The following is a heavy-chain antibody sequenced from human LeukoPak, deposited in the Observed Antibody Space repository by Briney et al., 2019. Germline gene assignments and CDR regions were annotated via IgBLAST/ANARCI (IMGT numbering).Heavy chain of an antibody. CDR3: ARDPQAYCGGDCYSDEGPFDY. CDR1: GGTFSSYA. V-gene: IGHV1-69*13. Sequence: SVKVSCKASGGTFSSYAISWVRQAPGQGLEWMGGIIPIFGTANYAQKFQGRVTITADESTSTAYMELSSLRSEDTAVYYCARDPQAYCGGDCYSDEGPFDYWGQGTLVTVSS. CDR2: IIPIFGTA. J-gene: IGHJ4*02. D-gene: IGHD2-21*02.